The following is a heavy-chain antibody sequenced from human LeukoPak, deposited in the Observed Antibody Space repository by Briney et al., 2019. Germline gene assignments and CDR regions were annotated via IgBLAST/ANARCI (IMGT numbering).Heavy chain of an antibody. CDR3: LPGRLFYDY. V-gene: IGHV3-7*01. Sequence: PGVPLSLPCGASGFTFCSYRMSWPREARGRAREGVANIKQDGSEKYYVDSVKGRFPISRHNATNSLYLQMNSLRAEDTAVYYCLPGRLFYDYWGQGTLVTVSS. D-gene: IGHD3-3*01. CDR1: GFTFCSYR. J-gene: IGHJ4*02. CDR2: IKQDGSEK.